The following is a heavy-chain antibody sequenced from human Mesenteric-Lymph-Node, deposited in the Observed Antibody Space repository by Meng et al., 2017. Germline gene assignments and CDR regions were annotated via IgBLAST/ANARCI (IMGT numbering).Heavy chain of an antibody. D-gene: IGHD3-16*01. V-gene: IGHV3-33*01. CDR2: IWYDGSNK. Sequence: SCAASGFTFSSYGMHWVRQAPGKGLEWVAVIWYDGSNKYYADSVKGRFTISRDNSKNTLYLQMNSLRAEDTAVYYCARQRKEGAGDYWGQGTLVTVSS. CDR3: ARQRKEGAGDY. J-gene: IGHJ4*02. CDR1: GFTFSSYG.